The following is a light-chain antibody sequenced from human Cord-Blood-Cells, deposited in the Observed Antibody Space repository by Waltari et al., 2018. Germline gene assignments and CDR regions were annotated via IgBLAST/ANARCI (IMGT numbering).Light chain of an antibody. CDR1: QSVSSSY. J-gene: IGKJ5*01. Sequence: EIVLTQSPGTLSLSPGERATLSCRASQSVSSSYLAWYQQKPGQAPRLLIYGASSRATGIPDRFSGSGSETDFSLTISRLEPEDFAVYYCQQYGSSPRFGQGTRLEIK. V-gene: IGKV3-20*01. CDR2: GAS. CDR3: QQYGSSPR.